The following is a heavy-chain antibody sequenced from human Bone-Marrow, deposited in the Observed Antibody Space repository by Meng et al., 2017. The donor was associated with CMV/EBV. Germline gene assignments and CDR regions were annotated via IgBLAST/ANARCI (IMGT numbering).Heavy chain of an antibody. J-gene: IGHJ4*02. CDR3: AREGYSYGYRIDY. V-gene: IGHV3-74*01. CDR1: GFTFSSYW. CDR2: INSDGSST. Sequence: GESLKISCAASGFTFSSYWMHWVRQAPGKGLVWVSRINSDGSSTSYADSVKGRFTISRDNAKNTLYLQMNSLRAEDTAVYYCAREGYSYGYRIDYWGQGTLVTVYS. D-gene: IGHD5-18*01.